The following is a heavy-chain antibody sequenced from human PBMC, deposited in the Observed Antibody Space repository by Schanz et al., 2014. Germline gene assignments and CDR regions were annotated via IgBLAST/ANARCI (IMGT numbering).Heavy chain of an antibody. V-gene: IGHV3-21*01. D-gene: IGHD1-26*01. CDR3: VKDLQRELLRDDHYYGMDV. Sequence: VHLVESGGGLVKPGGSLRLSCAASGFTFSTYTMNWVRQAPGKGLEWVSSISSSSTYIYYTDSLKGRFTTSRDNSKNTMYLQMNSLRAEDTAVYYCVKDLQRELLRDDHYYGMDVWGQGTTVTVSS. CDR2: ISSSSTYI. J-gene: IGHJ6*02. CDR1: GFTFSTYT.